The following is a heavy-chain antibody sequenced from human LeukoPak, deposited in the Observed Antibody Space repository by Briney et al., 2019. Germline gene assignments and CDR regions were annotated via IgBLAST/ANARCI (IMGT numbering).Heavy chain of an antibody. CDR2: INPNSAGT. J-gene: IGHJ4*02. CDR3: ATVPERRFLEWLPLVY. V-gene: IGHV1-2*02. Sequence: ASVKVSCKASGYTFTGYYVHWVRQAPGQGLEWMGWINPNSAGTNYAQKFQGRVTMTRDTSISTAYMELSRLRSDDTAVYYCATVPERRFLEWLPLVYWGQGTLVTVSS. CDR1: GYTFTGYY. D-gene: IGHD3-3*01.